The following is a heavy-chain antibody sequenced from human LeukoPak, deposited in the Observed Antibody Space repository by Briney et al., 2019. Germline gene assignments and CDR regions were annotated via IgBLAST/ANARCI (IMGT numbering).Heavy chain of an antibody. V-gene: IGHV4-34*01. CDR2: INHSGST. Sequence: SETLSLTCAVSGGSFSGYYWSWIRQPPGKGLEWIGEINHSGSTNYNPSLKSRVTISVDTSKNQFSLKLSSVTAADTAVYYCARNYDILTPKNYYYYYMDVWGKGTTVTVSS. D-gene: IGHD3-9*01. CDR1: GGSFSGYY. CDR3: ARNYDILTPKNYYYYYMDV. J-gene: IGHJ6*03.